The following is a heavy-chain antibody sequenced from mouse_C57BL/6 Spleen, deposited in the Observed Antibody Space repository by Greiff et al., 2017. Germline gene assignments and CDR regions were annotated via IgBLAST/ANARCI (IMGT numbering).Heavy chain of an antibody. V-gene: IGHV5-4*03. D-gene: IGHD2-4*01. CDR3: ARGGDYDEVYYAMDY. J-gene: IGHJ4*01. Sequence: EVNVVESGGGLVKPGGSLKLSCAASGFTFSSYAMSWVRQTPEKRLEWVATISDGGSYTYYPDNVKGRFTISRDNAKNNLYLQMSHLKSEDTAMYYCARGGDYDEVYYAMDYRGQGTSVTVSS. CDR1: GFTFSSYA. CDR2: ISDGGSYT.